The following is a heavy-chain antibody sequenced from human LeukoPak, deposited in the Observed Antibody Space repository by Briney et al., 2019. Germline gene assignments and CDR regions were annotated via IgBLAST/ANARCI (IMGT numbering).Heavy chain of an antibody. CDR2: INHSGST. D-gene: IGHD1-26*01. V-gene: IGHV4-34*01. J-gene: IGHJ4*02. Sequence: KPSETPSLTCAVYGGSFSGYYWSWIRQPPGKGLEWIGEINHSGSTNYNPSLKSRVTISVDTSKNQFSLKLSSVTAADTAVYYCARHLGLIDYWGQGTLVTVSS. CDR1: GGSFSGYY. CDR3: ARHLGLIDY.